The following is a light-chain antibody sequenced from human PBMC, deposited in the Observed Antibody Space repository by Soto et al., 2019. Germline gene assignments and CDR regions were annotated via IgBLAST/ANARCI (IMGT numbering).Light chain of an antibody. J-gene: IGLJ2*01. V-gene: IGLV2-23*01. CDR3: CSYAGGTSVV. CDR2: EDI. CDR1: SSDVGRYNL. Sequence: QSALTQPASVSGSLGQSITISCTGSSSDVGRYNLVSWYQQHPGKAPKLLIYEDIERPSWVSTRFSGSKSGNTASLTISGLQNEDEEDYYCCSYAGGTSVVFGGGTKVTVL.